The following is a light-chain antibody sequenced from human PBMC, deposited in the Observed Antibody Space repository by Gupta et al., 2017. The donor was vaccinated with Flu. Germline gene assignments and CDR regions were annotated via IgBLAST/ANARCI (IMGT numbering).Light chain of an antibody. Sequence: QSVLTQPPSASGTPGQRVTISCSGSTSNIGSNTVNWYQQLPGTAPKLLIYDNDQRPSGVPDRFSGSKSGTSASLAVSGLRSGDEADYYCAAGDDSRDGLYVFGTGTKVSVL. CDR3: AAGDDSRDGLYV. CDR1: TSNIGSNT. CDR2: DND. V-gene: IGLV1-44*01. J-gene: IGLJ1*01.